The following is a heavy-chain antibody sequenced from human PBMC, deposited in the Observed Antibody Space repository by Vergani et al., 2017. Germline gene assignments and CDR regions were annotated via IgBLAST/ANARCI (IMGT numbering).Heavy chain of an antibody. CDR2: IYHSGGA. D-gene: IGHD3-9*01. Sequence: QLHLQEPGPGLVKPSETLSSTCTVPGGPTTSSSYYWGWIRQPPGKGLEWIGNIYHSGGAYHNPSLKGRVTISVDTSKNQFSLEVTSVTAADTAIYFCARTESFILRYFHWALWGQGTLVTVSS. V-gene: IGHV4-39*01. CDR1: GGPTTSSSYY. CDR3: ARTESFILRYFHWAL. J-gene: IGHJ4*02.